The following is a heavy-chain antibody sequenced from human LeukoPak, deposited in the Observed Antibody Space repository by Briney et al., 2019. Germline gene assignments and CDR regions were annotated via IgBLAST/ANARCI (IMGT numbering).Heavy chain of an antibody. CDR2: IYYSGTT. Sequence: SETLSLTCTVSGDSISGYYWTWTRQPPGKGLEWIGYIYYSGTTDYNPSLKSRVTISVDTSKNQFSLKLSSVSAADTAMYYCARGGSYHGYWGQGTQVTVSS. V-gene: IGHV4-59*01. CDR3: ARGGSYHGY. D-gene: IGHD1-26*01. CDR1: GDSISGYY. J-gene: IGHJ4*02.